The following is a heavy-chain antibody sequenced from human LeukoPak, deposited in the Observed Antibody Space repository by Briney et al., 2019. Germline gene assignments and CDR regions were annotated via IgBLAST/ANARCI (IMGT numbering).Heavy chain of an antibody. Sequence: GGSLRLSCVASGFTFSRSPMSWVRQGPGKGLEWVSAISDDGYTTYYADSVKGRFTISRDNSKNTLYLQMNSLRAEDTAVYYCAKAGTIRFDYWGQGTLVTVSS. D-gene: IGHD2-21*01. CDR1: GFTFSRSP. CDR3: AKAGTIRFDY. J-gene: IGHJ4*02. V-gene: IGHV3-23*01. CDR2: ISDDGYTT.